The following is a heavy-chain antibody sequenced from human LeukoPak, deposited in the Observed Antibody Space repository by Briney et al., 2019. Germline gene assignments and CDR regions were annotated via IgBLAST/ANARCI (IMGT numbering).Heavy chain of an antibody. J-gene: IGHJ4*02. V-gene: IGHV3-30*18. CDR1: GFTFSSYD. CDR3: AKDAAGPEY. Sequence: GGSLRLSCAASGFTFSSYDMHWVRQAPGKGLEWVALISYDGSNKYYADSVRGRFTISRDNSKNTLFLQMSSLRVEDTAMYYCAKDAAGPEYWGQGTLVTVSS. CDR2: ISYDGSNK. D-gene: IGHD6-13*01.